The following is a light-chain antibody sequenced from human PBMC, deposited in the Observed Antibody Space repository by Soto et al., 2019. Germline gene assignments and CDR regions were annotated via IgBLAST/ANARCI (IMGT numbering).Light chain of an antibody. Sequence: EIVLTQSPGPLSLSPGERATLSCRASQSVSTNYVARYQQKPRQTPKVLIYRASSRATGIPDRFSGSGSGTGFTLTISRLEPEDFAMHYCQQYGRSPLCFGGGTKVEIK. CDR3: QQYGRSPLC. CDR2: RAS. CDR1: QSVSTNY. J-gene: IGKJ4*01. V-gene: IGKV3-20*01.